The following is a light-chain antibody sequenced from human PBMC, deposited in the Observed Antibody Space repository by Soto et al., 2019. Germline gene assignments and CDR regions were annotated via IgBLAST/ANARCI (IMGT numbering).Light chain of an antibody. CDR1: SSNIGSNT. J-gene: IGLJ2*01. V-gene: IGLV1-44*01. CDR3: AAWDDSLNGVV. CDR2: SNN. Sequence: QLVLTQPPSASGTPGQRVTISCSGSSSNIGSNTVNWYQQLPGTAPKLLLYSNNQRPSGVPDRFSGSKSGTSASLAISGLQSEDEADYYCAAWDDSLNGVVFGGGTTLTVL.